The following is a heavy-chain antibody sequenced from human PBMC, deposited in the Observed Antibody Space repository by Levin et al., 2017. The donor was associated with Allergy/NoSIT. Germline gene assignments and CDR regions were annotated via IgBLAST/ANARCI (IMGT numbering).Heavy chain of an antibody. J-gene: IGHJ4*02. Sequence: SETLSLTCAVYGGSFSAYYWSWIRQSPGKGLEWIGEINHSGRTIYNPSLKSRVTILVDTSKNQFSLNLNFVTAADTAVYYCARGGLTPISIDYWGQGTLVTVSS. CDR2: INHSGRT. CDR3: ARGGLTPISIDY. V-gene: IGHV4-34*01. CDR1: GGSFSAYY.